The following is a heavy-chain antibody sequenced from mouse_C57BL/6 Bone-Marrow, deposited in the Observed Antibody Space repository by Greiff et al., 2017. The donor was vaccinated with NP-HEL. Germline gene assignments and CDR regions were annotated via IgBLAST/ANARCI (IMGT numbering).Heavy chain of an antibody. D-gene: IGHD2-3*01. J-gene: IGHJ3*01. Sequence: EVQLVESGGGLVKPGGSLKLSCAASGFTFSSYAMSWVRQTPEKRLEWVATISDGGSYTYYPDNVKGRFTISRDNAKNNLYLQMSHLKSEDTAMYYCARGYDPWFAYWGQGTLVTVSA. CDR3: ARGYDPWFAY. CDR2: ISDGGSYT. V-gene: IGHV5-4*01. CDR1: GFTFSSYA.